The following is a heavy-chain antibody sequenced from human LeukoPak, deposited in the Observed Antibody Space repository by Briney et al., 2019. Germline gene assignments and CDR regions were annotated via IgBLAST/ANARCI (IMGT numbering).Heavy chain of an antibody. V-gene: IGHV1-18*01. Sequence: ASVKVSCKASGYTFTSYGISWVRQAPGQGLEWMGWISAYNGNTNYAQKLQGRVTMTTDTSTSTAYMELRSLRSDDPALHYCVVPAAGNDYWGQGTLVTVSS. CDR2: ISAYNGNT. CDR3: VVPAAGNDY. J-gene: IGHJ4*02. CDR1: GYTFTSYG. D-gene: IGHD2-2*01.